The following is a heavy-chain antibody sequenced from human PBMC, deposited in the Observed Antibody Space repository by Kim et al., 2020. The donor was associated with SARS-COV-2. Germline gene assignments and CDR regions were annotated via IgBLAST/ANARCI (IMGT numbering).Heavy chain of an antibody. V-gene: IGHV4-4*02. CDR3: ARANPTYYYDSSGSILFDY. Sequence: SRVTISVDKSKNQFSLKLSSVTAADTAVYYCARANPTYYYDSSGSILFDYWGQGTLVTVSS. D-gene: IGHD3-22*01. J-gene: IGHJ4*02.